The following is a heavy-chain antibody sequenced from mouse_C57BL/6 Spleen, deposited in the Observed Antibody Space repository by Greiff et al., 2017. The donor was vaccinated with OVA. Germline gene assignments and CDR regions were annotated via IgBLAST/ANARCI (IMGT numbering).Heavy chain of an antibody. CDR2: IYPGDGDT. J-gene: IGHJ2*01. Sequence: VQLQQSGAELVQPGASVKISCKASGYAFSSYWMNWVKQRPGKGLEWIGQIYPGDGDTNYNGKFKGKATLTADKSSSTAYMQLSSLTSEDSAVYFCARRELTGTFDYWGQGTTLTVSS. V-gene: IGHV1-80*01. CDR3: ARRELTGTFDY. CDR1: GYAFSSYW. D-gene: IGHD4-1*01.